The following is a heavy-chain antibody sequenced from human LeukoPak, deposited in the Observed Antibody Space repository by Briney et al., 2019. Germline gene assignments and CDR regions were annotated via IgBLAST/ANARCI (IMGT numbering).Heavy chain of an antibody. CDR2: IYHNGTP. D-gene: IGHD3-9*01. J-gene: IGHJ5*02. V-gene: IGHV4-4*02. CDR3: ARGRLTTGGWFDP. CDR1: VGSINSGNW. Sequence: SGTLSLTRAVSVGSINSGNWWSWVRQSPGKGLEWIGEIYHNGTPNYNPSLKSRVTISADTFKNQFSLKLTSVTAADTAVYYCARGRLTTGGWFDPWGQGTLVTVSS.